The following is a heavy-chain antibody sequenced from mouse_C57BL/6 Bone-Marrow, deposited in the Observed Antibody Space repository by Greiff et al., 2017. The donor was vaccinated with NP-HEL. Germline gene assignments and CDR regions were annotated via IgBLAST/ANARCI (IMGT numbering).Heavy chain of an antibody. D-gene: IGHD2-3*01. CDR3: TTPDGYYVEYLDY. V-gene: IGHV14-4*01. CDR2: IDPENGDT. J-gene: IGHJ2*01. CDR1: GFNIKDDY. Sequence: EVQLQQSGAELVRPGASVKLSCTASGFNIKDDYMHWVKQRPEQGLEWIGWIDPENGDTEYASKFQGKATITADTSSNTAYLQLSSLTSEDTAVYYCTTPDGYYVEYLDYWGQGTTLTVSS.